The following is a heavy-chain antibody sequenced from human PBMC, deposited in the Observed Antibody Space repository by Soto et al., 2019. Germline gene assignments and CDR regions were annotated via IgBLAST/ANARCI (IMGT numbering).Heavy chain of an antibody. V-gene: IGHV4-31*03. CDR1: GGSISSGGYY. D-gene: IGHD3-10*01. Sequence: QVQLQESGPGLVKPSQTLSLTCTVSGGSISSGGYYWCWIRQHPGKGMEWIGYIYSSGSTYYNPSLKSRVTISVDTSKNQFSLKLSSVTAADTAVYYWALSITMVRGVIGWFDPWGQGTLVTVSS. CDR3: ALSITMVRGVIGWFDP. CDR2: IYSSGST. J-gene: IGHJ5*02.